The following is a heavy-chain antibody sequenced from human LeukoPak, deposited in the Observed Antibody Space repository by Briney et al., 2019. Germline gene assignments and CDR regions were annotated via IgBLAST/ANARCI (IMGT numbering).Heavy chain of an antibody. CDR3: ARGGRYSSAWFFDL. CDR2: IFTVSETT. Sequence: SVKVSCKASGGTFSDYVITWVRQAPGQGLEWMGGIFTVSETTNYAQKFQGRVTFTADESTTTAYMELSSLRSEDTAVYYCARGGRYSSAWFFDLWGQGTLVTVSS. J-gene: IGHJ4*02. CDR1: GGTFSDYV. V-gene: IGHV1-69*01. D-gene: IGHD6-19*01.